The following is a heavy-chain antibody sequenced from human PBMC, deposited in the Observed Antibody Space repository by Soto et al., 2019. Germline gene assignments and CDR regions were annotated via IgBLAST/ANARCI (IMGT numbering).Heavy chain of an antibody. D-gene: IGHD3-9*01. V-gene: IGHV3-74*01. CDR3: ARGSDYDILTGLYHFDY. J-gene: IGHJ4*02. CDR1: GFTFSNYW. Sequence: PGGSLRLSCAASGFTFSNYWMYWVRQAPGKGLVWVSRINHEGTATCYVDSVKGRFTISRDNAKNSLYLQMNSLRAEDTAVYYCARGSDYDILTGLYHFDYWGQGTLVTVSS. CDR2: INHEGTAT.